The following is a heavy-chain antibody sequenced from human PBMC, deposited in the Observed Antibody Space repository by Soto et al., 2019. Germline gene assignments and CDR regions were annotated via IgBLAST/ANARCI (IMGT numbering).Heavy chain of an antibody. CDR3: ARGRGTAMVLSSHGMDV. J-gene: IGHJ6*02. CDR2: IWYDGSNK. Sequence: PGGSLRLSCAASGFTFSSYGMHWVRQAPGKGLEWVAVIWYDGSNKYYADSVKGRFTISRDNSKNTLYLQMNSLRAEDTAVYYCARGRGTAMVLSSHGMDVWGQGTTVTVSS. V-gene: IGHV3-33*01. D-gene: IGHD5-18*01. CDR1: GFTFSSYG.